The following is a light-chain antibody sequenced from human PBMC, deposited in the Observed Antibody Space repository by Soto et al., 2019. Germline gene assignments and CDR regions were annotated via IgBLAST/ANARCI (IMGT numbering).Light chain of an antibody. Sequence: QSVRTQPPSVSGAPGQRVTISCTGSSSNIGAGYDVHWYQHLPRTAPKLLIYGNNNRPSGVPDRFSGSKSGTSASLAITGLQAEDEADYYCHSYDSSLSSSVFGGGTKLTVL. CDR1: SSNIGAGYD. CDR3: HSYDSSLSSSV. J-gene: IGLJ2*01. CDR2: GNN. V-gene: IGLV1-40*01.